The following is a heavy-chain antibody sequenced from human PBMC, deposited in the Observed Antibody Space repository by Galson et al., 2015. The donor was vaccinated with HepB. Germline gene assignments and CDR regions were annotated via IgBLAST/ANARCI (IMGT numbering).Heavy chain of an antibody. CDR1: GFTVSSNY. Sequence: SLRLSCAASGFTVSSNYMTWVRQAPGKGLEWVSIIYGDGRTYYADSVKGRFTISRDNSKNTVYLQMSSLRAEDTAVYYCARVPGEGYWGQGTLVTVPS. J-gene: IGHJ4*02. D-gene: IGHD3-10*01. CDR3: ARVPGEGY. CDR2: IYGDGRT. V-gene: IGHV3-53*01.